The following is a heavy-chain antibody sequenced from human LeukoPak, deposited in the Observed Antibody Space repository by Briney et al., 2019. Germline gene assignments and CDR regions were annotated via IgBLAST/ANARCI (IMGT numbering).Heavy chain of an antibody. J-gene: IGHJ4*02. CDR3: ARDAYYDFWSGYSDRYYFDY. CDR2: IKQDGSEK. Sequence: PGGSLRLSCAASGFTFSSYWMSWVRQAPGKGLEWVANIKQDGSEKYYVDSVKGRFTISRDNAKNSLYLQMNSLRAEDTAVYYCARDAYYDFWSGYSDRYYFDYWGQGTLVTVSS. V-gene: IGHV3-7*01. D-gene: IGHD3-3*01. CDR1: GFTFSSYW.